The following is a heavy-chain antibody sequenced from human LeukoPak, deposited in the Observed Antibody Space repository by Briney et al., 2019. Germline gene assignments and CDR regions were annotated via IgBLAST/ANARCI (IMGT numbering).Heavy chain of an antibody. J-gene: IGHJ4*02. CDR1: GIXLSSYW. D-gene: IGHD2/OR15-2a*01. CDR2: IKQDGSEK. CDR3: ARVPQNTDYFDY. V-gene: IGHV3-7*05. Sequence: PGGSLRLSCAGSGIXLSSYWISWIRQAPGKGLEWVANIKQDGSEKYYVDSVKGRFTISRDNAKNSLYLQMNSLRAEDTAVYYCARVPQNTDYFDYWGQGTLVTVSS.